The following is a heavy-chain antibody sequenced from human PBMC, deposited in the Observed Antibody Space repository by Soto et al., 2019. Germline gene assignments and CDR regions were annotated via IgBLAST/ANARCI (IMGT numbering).Heavy chain of an antibody. D-gene: IGHD3-3*01. CDR1: GFTVGSNY. V-gene: IGHV3-53*04. J-gene: IGHJ4*02. CDR2: IYSGANT. Sequence: EVQLVESGGGLVQPGGSLRLSCAASGFTVGSNYMSWVRQAPGKGLEWVSVIYSGANTYYADSVKGRFTISRHNSKNTLYLEMNSLRTAGTAVYYCARGGNYDFWSGYRSPFDYWGQGTLVTVSS. CDR3: ARGGNYDFWSGYRSPFDY.